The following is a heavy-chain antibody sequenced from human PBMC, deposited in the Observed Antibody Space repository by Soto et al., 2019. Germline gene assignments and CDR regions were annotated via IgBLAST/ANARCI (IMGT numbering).Heavy chain of an antibody. Sequence: ASVKVSCKASGYTILHYALHWVRQAPGQRPEWMGLINPASGNTQYSQKFQGRFTITRDTSATTAYMELSSLRSEDTAVYFCSRTGYSNGFYFYFDYWAQGSLVTVSS. CDR1: GYTILHYA. J-gene: IGHJ4*02. V-gene: IGHV1-3*01. CDR3: SRTGYSNGFYFYFDY. D-gene: IGHD6-19*01. CDR2: INPASGNT.